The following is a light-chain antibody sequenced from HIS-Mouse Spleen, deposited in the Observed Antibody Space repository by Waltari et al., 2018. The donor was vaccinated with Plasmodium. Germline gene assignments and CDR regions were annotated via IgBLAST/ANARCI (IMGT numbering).Light chain of an antibody. V-gene: IGKV3-15*01. J-gene: IGKJ3*01. CDR1: QSVSSN. CDR3: QQYNNWPFT. CDR2: GAS. Sequence: LSCRASQSVSSNLAWYQQKPGQAPRLLIYGASTRATGIPARFSGSGSGTEFTLTISSLQSEDFAVYYCQQYNNWPFTFGPGTKVDIK.